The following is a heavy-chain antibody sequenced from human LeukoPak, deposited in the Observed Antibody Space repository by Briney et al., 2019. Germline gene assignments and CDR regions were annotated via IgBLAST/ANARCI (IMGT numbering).Heavy chain of an antibody. J-gene: IGHJ5*01. Sequence: ASVKVSCKASGYTFTNYAMNWVRQAPGQGLEWMGWINPNTGNPMYAQGFTGRFVFSLDTSVTTTYLQINGLEAEDTAVYYCARAYQRLGGLSFPDSWGQRTLVTVSS. V-gene: IGHV7-4-1*02. D-gene: IGHD3-16*02. CDR3: ARAYQRLGGLSFPDS. CDR1: GYTFTNYA. CDR2: INPNTGNP.